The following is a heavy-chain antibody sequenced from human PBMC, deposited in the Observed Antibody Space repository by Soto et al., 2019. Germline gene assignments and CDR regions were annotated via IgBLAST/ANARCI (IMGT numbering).Heavy chain of an antibody. D-gene: IGHD6-19*01. V-gene: IGHV3-30*18. CDR3: VKDGSSGWPYYYGMDV. J-gene: IGHJ6*02. Sequence: GGSLRLSCAASGFTFSSYGMHWVRQAPGKGLEWVAVISYDGSNKYYADSVKGRFTISRDNSKNTMYLQMSSLRAEDTAVYYCVKDGSSGWPYYYGMDVWGQGTTVTVSS. CDR2: ISYDGSNK. CDR1: GFTFSSYG.